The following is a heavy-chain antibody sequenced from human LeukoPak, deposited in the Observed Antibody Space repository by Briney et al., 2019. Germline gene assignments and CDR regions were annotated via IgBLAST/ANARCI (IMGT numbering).Heavy chain of an antibody. CDR2: IYTSGST. CDR1: GGSISSGSYY. J-gene: IGHJ4*02. CDR3: ARGTYYYDSSGPL. D-gene: IGHD3-22*01. V-gene: IGHV4-61*02. Sequence: SETLSLTCTVSGGSISSGSYYWSWIRQPAGKGLEWIGRIYTSGSTNYNPSLKSRVTISVDTSKNQFSLKLSSVTAADTAVYYCARGTYYYDSSGPLWGQGTLVTVSS.